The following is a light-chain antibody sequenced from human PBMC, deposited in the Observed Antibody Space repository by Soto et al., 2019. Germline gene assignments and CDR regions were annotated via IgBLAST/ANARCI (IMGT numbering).Light chain of an antibody. J-gene: IGLJ2*01. CDR2: DNN. CDR1: SSNLGDNY. CDR3: GTWDSSLSAVV. Sequence: QSVLTQPPSVSAAPGQKVTISCSGSSSNLGDNYVSWYQQLPGTAPTLLIYDNNKRPSGIPDRCSGAKTCTSATLGITARQTGEEADYYYGTWDSSLSAVVFGGGTKLTVL. V-gene: IGLV1-51*01.